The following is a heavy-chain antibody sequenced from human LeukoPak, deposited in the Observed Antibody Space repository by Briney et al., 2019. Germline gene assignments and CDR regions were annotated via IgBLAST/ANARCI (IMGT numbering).Heavy chain of an antibody. D-gene: IGHD3-22*01. Sequence: GGSLRLSCAASGFTFSSYWMHWVRQAPGKGLVWVSRINSDGSSTSYADSVKGRFTISRDNAKNTLYLQMSSLRAEDTAVYYCARVMIPYYYDSSGYSDAFDIWGQGTMVTVSS. CDR2: INSDGSST. V-gene: IGHV3-74*01. CDR1: GFTFSSYW. J-gene: IGHJ3*02. CDR3: ARVMIPYYYDSSGYSDAFDI.